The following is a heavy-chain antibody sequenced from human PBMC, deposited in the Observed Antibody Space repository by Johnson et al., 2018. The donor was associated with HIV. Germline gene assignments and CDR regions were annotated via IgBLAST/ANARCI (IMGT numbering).Heavy chain of an antibody. D-gene: IGHD7-27*01. CDR3: ARPRTGSDAFDI. V-gene: IGHV3-30-3*01. J-gene: IGHJ3*02. CDR2: ISYDGNNK. Sequence: QVQLVESGGGVVRPGGSLRLSCAASGFTFSSYAMHWVRQAPGKGLEWVAVISYDGNNKYYADSVKGRFTISRDNSKNTLYLQMNSLRAEDTAVYYCARPRTGSDAFDIWGQGTMVTVSS. CDR1: GFTFSSYA.